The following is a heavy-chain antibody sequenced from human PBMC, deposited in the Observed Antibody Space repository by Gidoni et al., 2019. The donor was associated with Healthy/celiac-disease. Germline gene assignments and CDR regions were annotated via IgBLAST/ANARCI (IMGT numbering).Heavy chain of an antibody. J-gene: IGHJ4*02. V-gene: IGHV4-39*01. CDR3: ARHYLGWEPTYYKMPYYFDY. Sequence: QMQLQESGPGLVKPSQTLSLPCTVSGGTISSSRYYWGWIRQPPGKGLEWIGRIYYRVSTYYNPSLRSRVTISVDTSKTQFSRKLRSVTAADTAVYYCARHYLGWEPTYYKMPYYFDYWSQGTLVTVSS. CDR2: IYYRVST. CDR1: GGTISSSRYY. D-gene: IGHD3-10*01.